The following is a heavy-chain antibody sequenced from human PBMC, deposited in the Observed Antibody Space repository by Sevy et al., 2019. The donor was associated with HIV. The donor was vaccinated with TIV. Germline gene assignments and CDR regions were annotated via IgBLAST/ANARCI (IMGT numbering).Heavy chain of an antibody. CDR1: GFTFSSYA. CDR3: AKEDQSGSSGYYGPFDY. J-gene: IGHJ4*02. Sequence: GGSLRLSCAASGFTFSSYAMSWVRQAPGKGLEWVSAISGSGGSTYYADSVKGRFTISRDNSKNTLYLQMNSLRAEDTAVYYGAKEDQSGSSGYYGPFDYWGQGTLVTVSS. D-gene: IGHD3-22*01. V-gene: IGHV3-23*01. CDR2: ISGSGGST.